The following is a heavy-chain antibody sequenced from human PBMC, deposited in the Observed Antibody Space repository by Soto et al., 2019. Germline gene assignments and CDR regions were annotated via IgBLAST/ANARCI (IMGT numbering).Heavy chain of an antibody. J-gene: IGHJ4*02. CDR2: IYSSGST. CDR3: ARGGRSGWFYFDY. V-gene: IGHV4-59*11. D-gene: IGHD6-19*01. Sequence: PSETLSLTCTVSGGSISSHYWIWMRQPPGKGLEYIGYIYSSGSTNYNPSLKSRVTISIDTSKSQFSLKVSSVTAADTAVYYCARGGRSGWFYFDYWGQGTLVTVSS. CDR1: GGSISSHY.